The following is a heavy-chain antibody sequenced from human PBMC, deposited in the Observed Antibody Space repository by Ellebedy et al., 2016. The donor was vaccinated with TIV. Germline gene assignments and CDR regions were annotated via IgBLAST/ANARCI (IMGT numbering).Heavy chain of an antibody. J-gene: IGHJ4*02. CDR3: ARLEILTGYYPPDY. CDR1: GYTFTSYY. V-gene: IGHV1-46*04. CDR2: INPSGGST. Sequence: AASVKVSCKASGYTFTSYYMHWVRQAPGQGLEWMGIINPSGGSTSYAQKLQGRVTMTRDTSTSTAYMELRSLRSDDTAVYYCARLEILTGYYPPDYWGQGTLVTVSS. D-gene: IGHD3-9*01.